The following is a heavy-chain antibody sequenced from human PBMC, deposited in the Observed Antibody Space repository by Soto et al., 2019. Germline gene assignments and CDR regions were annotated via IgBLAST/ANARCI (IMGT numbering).Heavy chain of an antibody. CDR1: GGTFSNFA. V-gene: IGHV1-69*01. CDR3: ARFEQLVLH. D-gene: IGHD6-13*01. J-gene: IGHJ1*01. CDR2: FIRTFGTL. Sequence: QVQLVQSGAEVKKPGSSVKVSCKASGGTFSNFAISWVRQAPGQGLEWMGGFIRTFGTLNYAQRFQGRLTISADESTSTAYMELSRLRSEDTAVYYCARFEQLVLHWGQGTLVTVSS.